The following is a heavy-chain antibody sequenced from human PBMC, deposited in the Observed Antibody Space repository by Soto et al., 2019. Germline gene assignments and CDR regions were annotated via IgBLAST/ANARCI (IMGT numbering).Heavy chain of an antibody. Sequence: PSETLSLTCTVSGCSIGSYYWNWIRQSPGKGLEWIGYIYYSGSTNSNPSLKSRVTISIATSKNQFSLRLSSVTAEDTAVYYCARGRIYYGLFDYWGQGSQVT. CDR1: GCSIGSYY. D-gene: IGHD3-10*01. V-gene: IGHV4-59*01. CDR3: ARGRIYYGLFDY. CDR2: IYYSGST. J-gene: IGHJ4*02.